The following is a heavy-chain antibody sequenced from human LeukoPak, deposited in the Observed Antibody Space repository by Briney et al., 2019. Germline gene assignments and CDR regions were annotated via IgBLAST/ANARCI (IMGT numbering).Heavy chain of an antibody. J-gene: IGHJ4*02. V-gene: IGHV1-8*01. D-gene: IGHD3-3*01. CDR3: AREAYWSGYYTDY. CDR1: GYTFTSYY. CDR2: MNPNSGNT. Sequence: ASVKVSCKASGYTFTSYYINWVRQATGQGLEWMGWMNPNSGNTGYAQKFQGRVTMTRNTSISTAYMELSSLRSEDTAVYYCAREAYWSGYYTDYWGQGTLVTVSS.